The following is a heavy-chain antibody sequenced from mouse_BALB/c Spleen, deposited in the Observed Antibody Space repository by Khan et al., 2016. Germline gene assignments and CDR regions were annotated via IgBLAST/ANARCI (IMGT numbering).Heavy chain of an antibody. Sequence: EVQLQESGAELVKPGASVKLSYTVSGFNIKDTYMHWVNQRPEQGLEWIGRIDPANGNTKYDPKFQDKATITADTSSNTAYLQLSSLTSEDTAVYYCSRGVYDYEFAYWGQGTLVTVSA. CDR3: SRGVYDYEFAY. J-gene: IGHJ3*01. CDR2: IDPANGNT. V-gene: IGHV14-3*02. CDR1: GFNIKDTY. D-gene: IGHD2-4*01.